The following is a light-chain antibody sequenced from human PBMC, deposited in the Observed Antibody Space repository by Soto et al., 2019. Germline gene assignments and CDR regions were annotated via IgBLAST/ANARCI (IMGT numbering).Light chain of an antibody. CDR2: NVS. CDR3: SSYTTSSTPCV. Sequence: QSVLTQPTSVSGSPGQSITISCTGTSSDVGGYNYVSWYQHHPGKAPKLMICNVSDRPSGVSNRFSGSKSGNTASLTISGLQAEDEADYYCSSYTTSSTPCVFGTGTKVT. V-gene: IGLV2-14*03. CDR1: SSDVGGYNY. J-gene: IGLJ1*01.